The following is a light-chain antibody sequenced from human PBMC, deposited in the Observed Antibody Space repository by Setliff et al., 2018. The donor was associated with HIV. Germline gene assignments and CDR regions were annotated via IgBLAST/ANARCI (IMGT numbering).Light chain of an antibody. CDR1: SSDVGSYNS. J-gene: IGLJ1*01. Sequence: QSVLTQPASVSGSPGQSITISCTGTSSDVGSYNSVYWYQQHPGKAPKLMIYDVSNRPSGVSNRFSGSKSGNTASLTISGLQTEDEADYYCSSYTSSSTDVFGTGTKATVL. CDR3: SSYTSSSTDV. CDR2: DVS. V-gene: IGLV2-14*01.